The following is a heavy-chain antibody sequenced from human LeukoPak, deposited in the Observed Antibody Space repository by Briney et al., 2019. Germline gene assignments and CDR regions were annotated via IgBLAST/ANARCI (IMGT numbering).Heavy chain of an antibody. CDR1: GGSFSGYY. Sequence: KTSETLSLTCAVYGGSFSGYYWSWIRQPPGKGLEWIGEINHSGSTNYNPSLKSRVTISVDTSKNQFSLKLSSVTAADTAVYYCTRVNNWTEEPDTGFDYWGQGTLVIVSS. J-gene: IGHJ4*02. V-gene: IGHV4-34*01. CDR2: INHSGST. D-gene: IGHD1-1*01. CDR3: TRVNNWTEEPDTGFDY.